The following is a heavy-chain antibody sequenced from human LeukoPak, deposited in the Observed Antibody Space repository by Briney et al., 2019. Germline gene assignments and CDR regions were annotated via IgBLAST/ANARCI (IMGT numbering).Heavy chain of an antibody. CDR3: ARDPAAGYWYFDL. J-gene: IGHJ2*01. Sequence: PGGSLRLSCAASGFTFNTYAMTWVRQAPGKGLEWVSGISGSGVTTYYADSVKGRFTISRDNSKNTLYVQMNSLRDEDTAVYYCARDPAAGYWYFDLWGRGTLVTVSS. V-gene: IGHV3-23*01. CDR2: ISGSGVTT. CDR1: GFTFNTYA. D-gene: IGHD6-13*01.